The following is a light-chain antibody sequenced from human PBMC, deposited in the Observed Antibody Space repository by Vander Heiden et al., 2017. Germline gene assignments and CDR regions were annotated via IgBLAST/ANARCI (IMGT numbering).Light chain of an antibody. CDR2: GAS. CDR3: QHYGSSFRT. J-gene: IGKJ1*01. V-gene: IGKV3-20*01. CDR1: QSISSNS. Sequence: EMVLTQPPDTLSLSPGEGATLSCRASQSISSNSVAWYQQKPGQAPRVLIYGASNRATGIPERFSGSGSGTDFTLTISRLEPEDFAVYYCQHYGSSFRTFGQGTKVEIK.